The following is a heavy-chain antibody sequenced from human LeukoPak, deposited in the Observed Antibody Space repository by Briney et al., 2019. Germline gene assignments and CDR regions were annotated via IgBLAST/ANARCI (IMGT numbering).Heavy chain of an antibody. V-gene: IGHV4-61*01. CDR2: IYYSGST. D-gene: IGHD2-15*01. J-gene: IGHJ4*02. Sequence: SETLSLTCTVSGGSVSSGSYYWSWIRQPPGKGLEWIGYIYYSGSTNYNPSLKSRVTISVDTSKNQFSLKLSSVTAADTAVYYCARGYCSGGSCYADYWGQGILVTVSS. CDR3: ARGYCSGGSCYADY. CDR1: GGSVSSGSYY.